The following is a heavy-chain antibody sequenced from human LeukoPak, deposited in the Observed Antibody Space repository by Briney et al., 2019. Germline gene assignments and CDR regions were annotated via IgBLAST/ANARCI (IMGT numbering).Heavy chain of an antibody. V-gene: IGHV1-69*05. Sequence: SVKVSCKASGGTFRSYAISWVRQAPGQGLEWMGRIIPIFGTANYGQRFQGRLTITTDESTSTAYMELSSLRSEDTAEYYCARTDLELGDFDYWGQGTLVTVSS. CDR1: GGTFRSYA. CDR2: IIPIFGTA. D-gene: IGHD1-7*01. CDR3: ARTDLELGDFDY. J-gene: IGHJ4*02.